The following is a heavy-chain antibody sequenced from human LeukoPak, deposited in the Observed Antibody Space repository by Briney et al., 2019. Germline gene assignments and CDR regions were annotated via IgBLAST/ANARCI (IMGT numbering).Heavy chain of an antibody. CDR3: AGAPPRLGSYYFDY. D-gene: IGHD7-27*01. J-gene: IGHJ4*02. CDR1: GGSISSYY. CDR2: IYYSGST. Sequence: SETLCLTCTVSGGSISSYYWSWIRQPPGKGLEWIGYIYYSGSTNYNPSLKSRVTISVDTSKNQFSLKLSSVTAADTAVYYCAGAPPRLGSYYFDYWGQGTLVTVSS. V-gene: IGHV4-59*01.